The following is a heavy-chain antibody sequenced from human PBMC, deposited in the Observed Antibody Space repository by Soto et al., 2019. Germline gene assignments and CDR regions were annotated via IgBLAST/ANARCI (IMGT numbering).Heavy chain of an antibody. CDR3: AKSIVLMVYAIHDAFDI. CDR1: GFTFSSYW. CDR2: IKQDGSGK. J-gene: IGHJ3*02. Sequence: GGSLRLSCAASGFTFSSYWMSWVRQAPGKGLEWVANIKQDGSGKYYVDSVKGRFTISRDNSKNTLHLQMNSLRAEDTAVYYCAKSIVLMVYAIHDAFDIWGQGTMVTVSS. V-gene: IGHV3-7*03. D-gene: IGHD2-8*01.